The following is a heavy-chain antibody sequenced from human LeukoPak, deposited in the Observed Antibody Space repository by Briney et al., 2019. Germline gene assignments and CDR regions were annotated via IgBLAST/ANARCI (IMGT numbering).Heavy chain of an antibody. CDR1: GFTVSSTY. J-gene: IGHJ6*02. V-gene: IGHV3-53*01. CDR2: IYSGGST. Sequence: PGGSLRLSCAPSGFTVSSTYMSWVRQAPGKGLEWVSVIYSGGSTYYADSVKGRFTISRDNSKNTLYLQMNSLRAEDTAVYYCARDLYSSSWYNYGMDVWGQGTTVTVSS. CDR3: ARDLYSSSWYNYGMDV. D-gene: IGHD6-13*01.